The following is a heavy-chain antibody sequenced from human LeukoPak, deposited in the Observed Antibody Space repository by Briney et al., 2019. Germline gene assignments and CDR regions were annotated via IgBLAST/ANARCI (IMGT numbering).Heavy chain of an antibody. V-gene: IGHV1-69*04. CDR2: IIPILGIA. CDR1: GYTFTSYG. Sequence: VASVKVSCKASGYTFTSYGISWVRQAPGQGLEWMGRIIPILGIANYAQKFQGRVTITADKSTSTAYMELSSLRSEDTAVYYCARVIPGYSYGTYVTFDYWGQGTLVTVSS. D-gene: IGHD5-18*01. CDR3: ARVIPGYSYGTYVTFDY. J-gene: IGHJ4*02.